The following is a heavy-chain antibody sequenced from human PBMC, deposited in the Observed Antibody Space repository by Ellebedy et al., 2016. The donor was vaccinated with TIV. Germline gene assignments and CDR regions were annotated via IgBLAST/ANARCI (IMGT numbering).Heavy chain of an antibody. J-gene: IGHJ5*02. CDR1: GGSFSGYY. Sequence: MPSETLSLTCAVYGGSFSGYYWSWIRQPPGKGLDWIGEINHSGSTNYNPSLKSRLTISVDTSKNQFSLKLSSVTAAYTAVYYCARVSLSRGWFDPWGQGTLVTVSS. CDR2: INHSGST. V-gene: IGHV4-34*01. CDR3: ARVSLSRGWFDP. D-gene: IGHD3-10*01.